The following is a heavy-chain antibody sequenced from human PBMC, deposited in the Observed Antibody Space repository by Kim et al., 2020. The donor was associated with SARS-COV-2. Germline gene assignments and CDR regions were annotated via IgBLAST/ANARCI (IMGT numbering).Heavy chain of an antibody. CDR2: IYYTGST. CDR3: ARHLTVTTNLYYYMDV. V-gene: IGHV4-59*08. Sequence: SETLSLTCTVSGGSISSHYWSWIRQTPGKGLEWIGYIYYTGSTNYKPSLKSRVTISVDTSKNQFSLKLSSVTAADTAVYYCARHLTVTTNLYYYMDVWGKGTTVTVSS. J-gene: IGHJ6*03. CDR1: GGSISSHY. D-gene: IGHD4-17*01.